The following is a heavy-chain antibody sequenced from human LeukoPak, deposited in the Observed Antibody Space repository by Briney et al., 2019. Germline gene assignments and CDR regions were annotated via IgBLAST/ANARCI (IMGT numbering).Heavy chain of an antibody. CDR2: INPNSDGT. CDR3: ARGRYCVITKCMSFDP. J-gene: IGHJ5*02. V-gene: IGHV1-2*02. CDR1: GYSFTGYY. D-gene: IGHD2-2*01. Sequence: ASVKVSCKASGYSFTGYYIHWMRQVPGQGLEWMGWINPNSDGTNYAQKFQGRVTLTRDTSISTAYMELNRLRSDDTAVYYCARGRYCVITKCMSFDPWGQGTLVTVSS.